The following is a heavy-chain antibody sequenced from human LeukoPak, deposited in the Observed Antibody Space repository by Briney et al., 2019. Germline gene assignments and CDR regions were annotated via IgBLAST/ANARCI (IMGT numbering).Heavy chain of an antibody. V-gene: IGHV3-30-3*01. CDR2: ISYDGSNE. Sequence: GGSLRLSCAASGFTFSSYAMHWVRQAPGKGLEWAAVISYDGSNEYYADSVKGRFTISRDNSKNTLYLQMNSLRAEDTAVYYCARSELATVTPNWFDPWGQGTLVTVSS. J-gene: IGHJ5*02. CDR3: ARSELATVTPNWFDP. CDR1: GFTFSSYA. D-gene: IGHD4-17*01.